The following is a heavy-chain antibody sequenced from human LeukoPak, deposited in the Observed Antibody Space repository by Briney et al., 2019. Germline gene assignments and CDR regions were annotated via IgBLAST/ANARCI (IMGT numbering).Heavy chain of an antibody. J-gene: IGHJ5*02. CDR3: ARDQGLYDSSGYYYPDWFDP. CDR2: INSDASVT. CDR1: GFTFSNFG. V-gene: IGHV3-74*01. D-gene: IGHD3-22*01. Sequence: PGGSLRLSCAASGFTFSNFGMHWVRQTPGKGLVWVSRINSDASVTTYADSVKGRFTISRDNAKNSLYLQMNSLRAEDTAVYYCARDQGLYDSSGYYYPDWFDPWGQGTLVTVSS.